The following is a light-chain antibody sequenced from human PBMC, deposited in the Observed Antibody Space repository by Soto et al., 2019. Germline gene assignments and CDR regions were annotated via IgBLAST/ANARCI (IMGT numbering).Light chain of an antibody. J-gene: IGLJ7*01. V-gene: IGLV2-14*01. CDR3: SSFTTNRFYV. CDR1: SSDVGAYNY. CDR2: EVS. Sequence: QSALTQPASVSGSPGQSITISCTGTSSDVGAYNYVSWYQQHPGKAPKLMIYEVSYRPSGVSNRFSGSKSGNTASLTISGLQAEDEADYYCSSFTTNRFYVFGPGTQLTVL.